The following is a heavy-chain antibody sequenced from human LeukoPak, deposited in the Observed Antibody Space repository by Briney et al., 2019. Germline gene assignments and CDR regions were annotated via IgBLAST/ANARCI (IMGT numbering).Heavy chain of an antibody. CDR3: ARDSVLLWFGDLPYYFDI. Sequence: GGSLRLSCAASGFTFSTYSMNWVRQAPGKGLEWVSYITFSSSTIYYADSVKGRFTISRDNAKNSLYLQMNSLRAEDTAVYYCARDSVLLWFGDLPYYFDIWGQGTLVTVSS. J-gene: IGHJ4*02. V-gene: IGHV3-48*01. D-gene: IGHD3-10*01. CDR2: ITFSSSTI. CDR1: GFTFSTYS.